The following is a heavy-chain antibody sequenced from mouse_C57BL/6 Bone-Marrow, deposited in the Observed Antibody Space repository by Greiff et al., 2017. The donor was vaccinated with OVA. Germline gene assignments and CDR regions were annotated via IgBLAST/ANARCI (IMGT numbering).Heavy chain of an antibody. J-gene: IGHJ2*01. CDR1: GFNIKDDY. V-gene: IGHV14-4*01. CDR3: TTEYYFDY. Sequence: EVQLVESGAELVRPGASVKLSCTASGFNIKDDYMHWVKQRPEQGLEWIGWIDPENGDTEYASKFQGKATITADTSSNTAYLQLSSLTSEDTAVYYCTTEYYFDYWGQGTTLTVSS. CDR2: IDPENGDT.